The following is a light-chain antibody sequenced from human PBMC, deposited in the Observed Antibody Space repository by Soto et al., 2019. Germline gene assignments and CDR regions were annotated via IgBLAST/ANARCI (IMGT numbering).Light chain of an antibody. J-gene: IGKJ1*01. V-gene: IGKV3D-15*01. CDR2: GAS. CDR3: QQYNYWPRT. CDR1: QSVSNN. Sequence: ETVMTQSPATLSVSPGERATLSCRASQSVSNNLAWYQQKPGQAPRLLFYGASTRATGIPARFSGSGSGTEFTLTITSLQSEDFAVYYCQQYNYWPRTFGQGTKVEI.